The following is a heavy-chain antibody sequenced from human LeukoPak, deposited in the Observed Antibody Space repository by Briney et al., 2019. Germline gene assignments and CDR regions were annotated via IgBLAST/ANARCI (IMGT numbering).Heavy chain of an antibody. Sequence: GGSLRLSCAASGFTFSSYAMSWVRQAPGKGLEGVSAISGSGGSTYYADSVKGRFTISRDNSKNTLYLQMNSLRAEDTAVYYCDCSGGSCKSYWGQGTLVTVSS. V-gene: IGHV3-23*01. CDR2: ISGSGGST. CDR1: GFTFSSYA. D-gene: IGHD2-15*01. CDR3: DCSGGSCKSY. J-gene: IGHJ4*02.